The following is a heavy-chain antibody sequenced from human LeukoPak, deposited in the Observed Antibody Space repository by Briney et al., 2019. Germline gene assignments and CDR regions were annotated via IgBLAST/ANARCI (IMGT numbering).Heavy chain of an antibody. J-gene: IGHJ4*02. Sequence: GASVKVSCKASGHTFTSHYMHWVRQAPGQGLEWMGIINPSGGSTSYAQKFQGRVTMTRDTSTSTVYMELSSLRSEDTAVYYCARDYYDSSGYYYPDYWGQGILVTVSS. CDR1: GHTFTSHY. D-gene: IGHD3-22*01. CDR2: INPSGGST. CDR3: ARDYYDSSGYYYPDY. V-gene: IGHV1-46*01.